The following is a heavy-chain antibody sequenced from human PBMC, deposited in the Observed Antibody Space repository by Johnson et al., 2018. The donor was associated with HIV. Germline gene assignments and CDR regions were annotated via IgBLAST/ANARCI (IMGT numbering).Heavy chain of an antibody. CDR2: ISYDGSNK. CDR1: GFPFSSYG. Sequence: QVQLVESGGGVVQPGRSLRLSCAASGFPFSSYGMHWVRQAPGKGLEWVAVISYDGSNKYYADSVKGRFTISRDNSKNTLYLQMNSLRAEDTAVYYCAKEKNGYHWTFDIWGQGTMVTVSS. V-gene: IGHV3-30*18. D-gene: IGHD5-24*01. CDR3: AKEKNGYHWTFDI. J-gene: IGHJ3*02.